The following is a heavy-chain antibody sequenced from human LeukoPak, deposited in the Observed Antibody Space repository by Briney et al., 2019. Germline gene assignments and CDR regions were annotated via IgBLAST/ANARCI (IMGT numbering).Heavy chain of an antibody. J-gene: IGHJ4*02. CDR3: ARDEDSGYDFFPPFDY. CDR2: INAGNGNT. V-gene: IGHV1-3*01. Sequence: ASVKVSCKASGYTFTGYYMHWVRQAPGQGLEWMGWINAGNGNTKYSQKFQGRVTITRDTSASTAYMELSSLRSEDTAVYYCARDEDSGYDFFPPFDYWGQGTLVTVSS. D-gene: IGHD5-12*01. CDR1: GYTFTGYY.